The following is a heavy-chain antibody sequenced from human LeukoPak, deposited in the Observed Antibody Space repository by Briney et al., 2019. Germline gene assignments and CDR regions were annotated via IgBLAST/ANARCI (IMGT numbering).Heavy chain of an antibody. J-gene: IGHJ4*02. CDR1: GIAFSNYW. V-gene: IGHV3-7*01. CDR2: IKEDGSEK. D-gene: IGHD2-2*01. CDR3: ARGTRGPDDY. Sequence: GGSLRLSCAASGIAFSNYWMSWVRQAPGTGLEWVASIKEDGSEKKYVGSVKGRFTISRDNAKNSPYLQMNSLRAEDTAVYYCARGTRGPDDYWGQGTLVTVSS.